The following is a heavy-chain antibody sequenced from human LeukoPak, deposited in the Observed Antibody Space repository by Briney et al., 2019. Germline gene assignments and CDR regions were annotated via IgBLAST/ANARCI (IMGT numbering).Heavy chain of an antibody. V-gene: IGHV3-48*03. D-gene: IGHD3-22*01. CDR3: AREGYDSLDY. Sequence: GGSLRLSCAASGFTFSSYEMNWVRQAPGKGLEWVSYISSSGSTIYYADSVKCRFTISRDNAKNSLYLQMNSLRAEDTAVYYCAREGYDSLDYCGQGTLVTVSS. J-gene: IGHJ4*02. CDR1: GFTFSSYE. CDR2: ISSSGSTI.